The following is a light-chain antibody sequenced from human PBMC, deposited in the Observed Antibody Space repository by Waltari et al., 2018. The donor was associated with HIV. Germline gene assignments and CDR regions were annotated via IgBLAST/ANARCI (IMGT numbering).Light chain of an antibody. CDR3: QQFDNLPIT. CDR1: QDINNY. Sequence: DIQMTHSPSSLSASVGDRVTITCQASQDINNYLIWYQQKPGKAPKLLIYDASIFQTGVPSRFSGSGSGTDFTFTISSPQPEDIATYYCQQFDNLPITFGQGTRLEIK. V-gene: IGKV1-33*01. CDR2: DAS. J-gene: IGKJ5*01.